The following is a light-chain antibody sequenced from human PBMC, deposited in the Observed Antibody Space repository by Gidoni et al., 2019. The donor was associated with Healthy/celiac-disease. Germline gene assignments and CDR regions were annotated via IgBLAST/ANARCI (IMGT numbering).Light chain of an antibody. J-gene: IGLJ7*01. Sequence: QSVLTQPPSVSGAPGQRVTISCTGSSSNIGAGYDVHWYQQLPGTAPNLLIYGNSHRPSGVPDRFSGSQSGTSASLAITGLQAEDEADYYCQSYDSSLSGSVFGGGTQLTVL. CDR1: SSNIGAGYD. V-gene: IGLV1-40*01. CDR3: QSYDSSLSGSV. CDR2: GNS.